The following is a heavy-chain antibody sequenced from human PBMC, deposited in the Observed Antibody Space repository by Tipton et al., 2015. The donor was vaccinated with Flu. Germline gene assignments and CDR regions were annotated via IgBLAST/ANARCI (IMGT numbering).Heavy chain of an antibody. D-gene: IGHD6-13*01. Sequence: LRLSCTVSGGSISSYYWSWIRQPPGKGPEWIGYIYYSGSTNYNPSLKSRVTISVDTSKNQFSLKLSSVTAADTAVYYCARDSAAHYGMDVWGQGTTVTVSS. CDR2: IYYSGST. V-gene: IGHV4-59*08. CDR1: GGSISSYY. CDR3: ARDSAAHYGMDV. J-gene: IGHJ6*02.